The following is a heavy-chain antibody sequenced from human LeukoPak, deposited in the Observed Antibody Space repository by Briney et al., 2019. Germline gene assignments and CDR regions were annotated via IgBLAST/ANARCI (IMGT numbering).Heavy chain of an antibody. CDR1: GFTFSSYS. V-gene: IGHV3-21*01. CDR3: ARDARYYYGSGSYAFDI. CDR2: ISSSSSYI. J-gene: IGHJ3*02. Sequence: RAGGSLRLSCAASGFTFSSYSMNWVRQAPGKGLEWVSSISSSSSYIYYADSVKGRFTISRDNAKNSLYLQMNSLRAEDTAVYYCARDARYYYGSGSYAFDIWGQGTMVTVSS. D-gene: IGHD3-10*01.